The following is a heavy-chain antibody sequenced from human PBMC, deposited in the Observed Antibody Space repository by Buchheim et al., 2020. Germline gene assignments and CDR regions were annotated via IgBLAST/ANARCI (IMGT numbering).Heavy chain of an antibody. CDR3: AKQSIGYYYDSSGYYQWYFDY. D-gene: IGHD3-22*01. J-gene: IGHJ4*02. Sequence: QVQLVESGGGVVQPGRSLRLSCAASGFTFSSYGMHWVRQAPGKGLEWVAVISYDGSNKYYADSVKGRFTISRDNSKNTLYLQMNSLRAEDTAVYYCAKQSIGYYYDSSGYYQWYFDYWGQGTL. CDR1: GFTFSSYG. CDR2: ISYDGSNK. V-gene: IGHV3-30*18.